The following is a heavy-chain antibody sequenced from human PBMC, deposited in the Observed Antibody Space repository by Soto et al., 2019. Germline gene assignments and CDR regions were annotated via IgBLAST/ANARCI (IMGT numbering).Heavy chain of an antibody. V-gene: IGHV1-18*01. CDR3: ARDRAPPYYYDSSGYYYHDAFDI. D-gene: IGHD3-22*01. Sequence: GASVKVSCKASGYTFTSYGISWVRQAPGQGLEWMGWISAYNGNTNYAQKLQGRVTMTTDTSTSTAYMELRSLRSDDTAVYYCARDRAPPYYYDSSGYYYHDAFDIWGRGTMVTVSS. CDR1: GYTFTSYG. CDR2: ISAYNGNT. J-gene: IGHJ3*02.